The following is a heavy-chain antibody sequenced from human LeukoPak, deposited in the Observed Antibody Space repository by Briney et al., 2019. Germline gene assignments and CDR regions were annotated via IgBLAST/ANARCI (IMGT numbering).Heavy chain of an antibody. CDR2: INPNSGGT. J-gene: IGHJ4*02. V-gene: IGHV1-2*06. CDR3: ARVGYYESSGYYEY. CDR1: GYTLTDYY. D-gene: IGHD3-22*01. Sequence: AASVKVSCKASGYTLTDYYMHWVRQAPGQGLEWMGRINPNSGGTNYAQKFQGRVTMTRDTSISTVYMELSRLRSDDTAVYYCARVGYYESSGYYEYWGQGTLSPSP.